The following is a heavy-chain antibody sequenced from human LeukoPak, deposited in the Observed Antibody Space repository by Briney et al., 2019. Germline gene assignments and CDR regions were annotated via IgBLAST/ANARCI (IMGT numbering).Heavy chain of an antibody. CDR2: ITGSGGST. CDR3: AKDRGWLPDYDH. D-gene: IGHD5-12*01. V-gene: IGHV3-23*01. Sequence: PGGSLRLSCAASGFTFSNYGLSWVRQAPGKGLEWVSGITGSGGSTYYADSVKGRFTISRDNSKNTLYLQMNSLRAEDTAIYYCAKDRGWLPDYDHWGQGTLVTVSS. CDR1: GFTFSNYG. J-gene: IGHJ4*02.